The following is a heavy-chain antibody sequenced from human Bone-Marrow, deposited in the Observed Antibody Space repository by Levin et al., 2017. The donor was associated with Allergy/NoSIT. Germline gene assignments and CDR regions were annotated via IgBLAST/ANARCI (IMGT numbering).Heavy chain of an antibody. V-gene: IGHV3-30*04. Sequence: GESLKISCASSGFTFNDYALHWVRQAPGKGLEWVAAISYDGSKKYYADSVKGRFSISRDNSKNTLFLQMNSRRVEETAIFYWERSKRDIAVQDGFDNWGKGTMVTVSS. CDR3: ERSKRDIAVQDGFDN. D-gene: IGHD6-19*01. CDR2: ISYDGSKK. J-gene: IGHJ3*02. CDR1: GFTFNDYA.